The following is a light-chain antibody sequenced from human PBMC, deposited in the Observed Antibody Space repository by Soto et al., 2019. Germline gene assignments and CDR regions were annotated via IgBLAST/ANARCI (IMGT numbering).Light chain of an antibody. CDR1: QTINKN. Sequence: DIQMTQSPSSLSASVGDRVTITCRASQTINKNLNWYQQKPGQAPNLLIYSASDFQSGVPSRFSGSGSGTAFTLTISGLQPEDFATYYCPQSFSTPYAFGQGTEL. CDR2: SAS. V-gene: IGKV1-39*01. CDR3: PQSFSTPYA. J-gene: IGKJ2*01.